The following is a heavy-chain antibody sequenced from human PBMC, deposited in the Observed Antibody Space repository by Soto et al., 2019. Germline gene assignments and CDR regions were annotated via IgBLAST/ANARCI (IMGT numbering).Heavy chain of an antibody. J-gene: IGHJ4*02. V-gene: IGHV3-23*01. Sequence: QLLESGGGLVQPGGSLRLSCAASGFTFSSYAMHWVRQAPGRGLEWVSGISSTGEATYYEDSVKGRFTISRDNSKSTLYLQMSSLRAEDTSLYYCAKDARSSVPRLWGQGTLVTVSS. CDR2: ISSTGEAT. CDR1: GFTFSSYA. CDR3: AKDARSSVPRL.